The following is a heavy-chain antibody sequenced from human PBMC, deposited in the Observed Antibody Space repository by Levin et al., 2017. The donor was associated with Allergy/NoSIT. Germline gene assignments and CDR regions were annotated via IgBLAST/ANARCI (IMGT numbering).Heavy chain of an antibody. D-gene: IGHD3-22*01. J-gene: IGHJ4*02. CDR1: GFTFSGFG. Sequence: GESLKISCAASGFTFSGFGMHWVRQAPGKGLAWVAVISYDGDIKYYADSVKGRFTISRDNSKNTLYLQMNSLGAEDTAVYYCAKEQSSGYFSFIDYWRQGTLVTVSS. CDR3: AKEQSSGYFSFIDY. CDR2: ISYDGDIK. V-gene: IGHV3-30*18.